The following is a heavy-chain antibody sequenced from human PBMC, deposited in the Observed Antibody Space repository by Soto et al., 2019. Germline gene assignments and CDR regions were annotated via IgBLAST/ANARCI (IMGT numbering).Heavy chain of an antibody. V-gene: IGHV4-59*01. CDR2: IYYSGST. D-gene: IGHD1-7*01. J-gene: IGHJ4*02. CDR3: ASFPGADITGTLYYFDY. Sequence: ETLSLTCTVSGGSISSYYWSWIRQPPGKGLEWIGYIYYSGSTNYNPSLKSRVTISVDTSKNQFSLKLSSVTAADTAVYYCASFPGADITGTLYYFDYWGQGTLVTVSS. CDR1: GGSISSYY.